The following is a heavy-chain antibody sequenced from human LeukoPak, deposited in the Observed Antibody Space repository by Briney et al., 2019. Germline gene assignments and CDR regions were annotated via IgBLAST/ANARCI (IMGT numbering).Heavy chain of an antibody. CDR2: INPSGGST. V-gene: IGHV1-46*01. J-gene: IGHJ4*02. Sequence: ASVKVPCKASGYTFTSYYIYWVRQAPGQGLEWMGIINPSGGSTSNAQKFQGRVTMTRDTSTSTLYMELSSLRSEDTAVYYCARAYYYDSSGYYYPDDYWGQGTLVTVSS. CDR1: GYTFTSYY. D-gene: IGHD3-22*01. CDR3: ARAYYYDSSGYYYPDDY.